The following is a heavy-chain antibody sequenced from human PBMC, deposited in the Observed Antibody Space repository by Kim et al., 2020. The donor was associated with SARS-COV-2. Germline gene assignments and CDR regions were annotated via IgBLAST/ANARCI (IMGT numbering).Heavy chain of an antibody. Sequence: GGSLRLSCAASGFTFWSYSMNWVRQAPGKGLEWVSYISSSSGTIYYADSVKGRFTISRDNAKNSLYLQMNSLRDEDTAVYYCARFRGAAAAHNWFDPWGQGTLVTVSS. CDR2: ISSSSGTI. V-gene: IGHV3-48*02. D-gene: IGHD6-13*01. J-gene: IGHJ5*02. CDR1: GFTFWSYS. CDR3: ARFRGAAAAHNWFDP.